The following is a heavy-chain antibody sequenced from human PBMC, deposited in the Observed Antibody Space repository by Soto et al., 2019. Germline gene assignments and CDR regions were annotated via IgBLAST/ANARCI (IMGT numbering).Heavy chain of an antibody. CDR2: MSYSGST. Sequence: QVQLQESGPGLVKPSQTLSLTCTVSGGSISSDHYYWSWIRQHPGKGLEWIGYMSYSGSTYYIPFLESRLTISADTSKNQFSLRLNSVTAADTAVYYCAKLRCSYGSCSEDVWGQGTTVTVSS. CDR1: GGSISSDHYY. J-gene: IGHJ6*02. D-gene: IGHD2-15*01. V-gene: IGHV4-31*03. CDR3: AKLRCSYGSCSEDV.